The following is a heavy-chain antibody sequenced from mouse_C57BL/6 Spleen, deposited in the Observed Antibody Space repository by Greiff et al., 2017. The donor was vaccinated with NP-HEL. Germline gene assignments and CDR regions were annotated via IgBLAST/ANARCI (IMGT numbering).Heavy chain of an antibody. CDR3: ASRIYDYDPYWYFDV. J-gene: IGHJ1*03. CDR2: ISSGSSTI. Sequence: EVQVVESGGGLVKPGGSLKLSCAASGFTFSDYGMHWVRQAPEKGLEWVAYISSGSSTIYYADTVKGRFTISRDNAKNTLFLQMTSLRSEDTAMYYCASRIYDYDPYWYFDVWGTGTTVTVSS. V-gene: IGHV5-17*01. CDR1: GFTFSDYG. D-gene: IGHD2-4*01.